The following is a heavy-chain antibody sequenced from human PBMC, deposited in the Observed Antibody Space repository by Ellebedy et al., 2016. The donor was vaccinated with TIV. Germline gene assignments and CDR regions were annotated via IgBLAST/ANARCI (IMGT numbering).Heavy chain of an antibody. V-gene: IGHV1-24*01. Sequence: ASVKVSCXVSGYTLTELSMHWVRQAPGKGLEWMGGFDPEDGETIYAQKFQGRVTVTEDTSTDTAYMELSSLRSEDTAVYYCATGIWFGESSFDYWGQGTLVTVSS. D-gene: IGHD3-10*01. CDR2: FDPEDGET. CDR1: GYTLTELS. J-gene: IGHJ4*02. CDR3: ATGIWFGESSFDY.